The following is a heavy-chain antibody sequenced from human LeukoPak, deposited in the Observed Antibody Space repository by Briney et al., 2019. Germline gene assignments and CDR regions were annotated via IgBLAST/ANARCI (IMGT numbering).Heavy chain of an antibody. J-gene: IGHJ5*02. Sequence: ASVKVSCKASGYTFTSYGISWVRQAPGQGLGWMGWISAYNGNTNYAQKLQGRVTMTTDTSTSTAYMELRSLRSDDTAVYYCARDPTARYYDSSGYYSNWFDPWGKGTLVTVSS. D-gene: IGHD3-22*01. CDR2: ISAYNGNT. V-gene: IGHV1-18*01. CDR3: ARDPTARYYDSSGYYSNWFDP. CDR1: GYTFTSYG.